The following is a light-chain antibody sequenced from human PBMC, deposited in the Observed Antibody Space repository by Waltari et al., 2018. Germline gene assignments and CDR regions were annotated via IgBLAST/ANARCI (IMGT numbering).Light chain of an antibody. CDR2: DVT. CDR1: GSAVGASDS. V-gene: IGLV2-14*03. Sequence: QSALTQSASVSGSPGQSITISCSGVGSAVGASDSVSWHQHHPGKAPQVIIYDVTNRPSGVSDRFSASKSANTASLTISRLQPEDEADYYCSSQTLDGLVLFGGGTRLTVL. J-gene: IGLJ2*01. CDR3: SSQTLDGLVL.